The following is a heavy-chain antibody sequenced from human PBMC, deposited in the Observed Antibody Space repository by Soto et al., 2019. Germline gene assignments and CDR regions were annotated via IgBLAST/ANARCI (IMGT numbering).Heavy chain of an antibody. D-gene: IGHD6-19*01. CDR3: ARGIEGWYQGRYYYGMDV. CDR1: GGSISGYY. CDR2: MYNTGST. Sequence: PSETLSLTCTVSGGSISGYYWSWIRQPPGKGLEWIGYMYNTGSTVYNPSFKSRVTISVDTSKNQFSLKLSSVTAADTAVYYCARGIEGWYQGRYYYGMDVWGQGTTVTV. J-gene: IGHJ6*02. V-gene: IGHV4-59*01.